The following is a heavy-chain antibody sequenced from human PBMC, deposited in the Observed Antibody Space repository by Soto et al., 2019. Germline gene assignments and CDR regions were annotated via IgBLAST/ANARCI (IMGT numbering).Heavy chain of an antibody. V-gene: IGHV1-69*13. CDR2: IIPIFGTA. CDR3: ASYYDILTGPDY. J-gene: IGHJ4*02. D-gene: IGHD3-9*01. CDR1: GGTFSSYA. Sequence: SVKVSCKASGGTFSSYAISWVRQAPGQGLEWMGGIIPIFGTANYAQKFQGRVTITADESTSTAYMELSSLRSEDTAVYYCASYYDILTGPDYWGQGTLVTVSS.